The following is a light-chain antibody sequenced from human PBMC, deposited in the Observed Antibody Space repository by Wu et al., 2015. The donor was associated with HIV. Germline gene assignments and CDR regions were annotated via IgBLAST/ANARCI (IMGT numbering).Light chain of an antibody. J-gene: IGKJ2*01. CDR3: QQYDKWPPFT. V-gene: IGKV3D-15*01. Sequence: ETLLTQSPATLSLSPGDRATLSCRASQSVSTYLAWYQQKPGQGPRLLIYDASTRATGIPARFSGSGSGTDFTLTISSMQSEDVTLYYCQQYDKWPPFTFGQGTKLEIK. CDR2: DAS. CDR1: QSVSTY.